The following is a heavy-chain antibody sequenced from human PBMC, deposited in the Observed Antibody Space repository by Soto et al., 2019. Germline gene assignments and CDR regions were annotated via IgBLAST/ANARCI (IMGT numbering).Heavy chain of an antibody. V-gene: IGHV3-11*06. CDR2: ISSSSSYT. J-gene: IGHJ3*02. D-gene: IGHD1-26*01. Sequence: GGSLRLSCAASGFTFSDYYMSWIRQAPGKGLEWVSYISSSSSYTNYADSVKGRFNISRDNSKNTVYLQMNSLRDEDTAVYYCARATSGSFDALDMWGQGTMVTVSS. CDR1: GFTFSDYY. CDR3: ARATSGSFDALDM.